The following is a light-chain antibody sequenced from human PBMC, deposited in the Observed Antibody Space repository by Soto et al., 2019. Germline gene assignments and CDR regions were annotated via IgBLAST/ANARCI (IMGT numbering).Light chain of an antibody. CDR3: QHYRTS. CDR1: QSVSSSY. J-gene: IGKJ4*01. Sequence: EIVLTQSPGTLSLSPGERATLSCRASQSVSSSYLAWYQQKPGQAPRQLIYGASSRATGTPDRFSSSGSGTDFTLTITRLEPEDFAVYYCQHYRTSFGGGTRVEIK. V-gene: IGKV3-20*01. CDR2: GAS.